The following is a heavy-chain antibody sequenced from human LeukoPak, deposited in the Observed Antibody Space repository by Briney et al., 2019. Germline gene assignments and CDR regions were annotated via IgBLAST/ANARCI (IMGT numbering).Heavy chain of an antibody. Sequence: GGSLRLSCTASGFTFNSYAMAWVRQAPGQGLEWVSTITAAGNVPWYSDSVRGRFTISRDNSENTVYLQMNGLRVEDTARYYCARDRDYPRDQFDYWGQGTVVSVPS. J-gene: IGHJ4*02. D-gene: IGHD4-17*01. CDR3: ARDRDYPRDQFDY. V-gene: IGHV3-23*01. CDR2: ITAAGNVP. CDR1: GFTFNSYA.